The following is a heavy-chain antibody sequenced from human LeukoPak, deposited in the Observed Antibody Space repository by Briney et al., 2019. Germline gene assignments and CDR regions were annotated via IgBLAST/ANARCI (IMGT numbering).Heavy chain of an antibody. CDR2: IGSSGSSI. J-gene: IGHJ4*02. Sequence: PGGSLRLSCAASGFTFSSYEMNWVRQAPGKGLEWVSHIGSSGSSIYYAASVKGRFTISRDNAKNSLYLQMNSLRAEDTAVYYCARSSGSYRPMGYWGQGTLVTVSS. V-gene: IGHV3-48*03. CDR1: GFTFSSYE. D-gene: IGHD3-22*01. CDR3: ARSSGSYRPMGY.